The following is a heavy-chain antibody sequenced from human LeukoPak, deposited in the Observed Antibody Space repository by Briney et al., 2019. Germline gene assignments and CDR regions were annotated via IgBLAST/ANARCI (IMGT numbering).Heavy chain of an antibody. CDR2: IYYSGST. J-gene: IGHJ5*02. V-gene: IGHV4-39*01. D-gene: IGHD3-10*01. CDR1: GGPISSSSYY. CDR3: ASQGSIIRGNWFDP. Sequence: SETLSLTCTVSGGPISSSSYYWGWIRQPPGKGLEWIGSIYYSGSTHYNPSLKSRVTISVDTSKNQFSLKLSSVTAADTAVYYCASQGSIIRGNWFDPWGQGTLVTVSS.